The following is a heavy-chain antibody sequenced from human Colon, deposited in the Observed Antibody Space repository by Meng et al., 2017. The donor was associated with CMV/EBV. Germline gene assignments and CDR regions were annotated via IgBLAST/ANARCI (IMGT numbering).Heavy chain of an antibody. V-gene: IGHV4-61*01. D-gene: IGHD5-18*01. CDR1: GGSLRSANHY. CDR2: VYYSGST. CDR3: SSAEIHLWLTGHWFDH. J-gene: IGHJ5*02. Sequence: SETLSLTCTVSGGSLRSANHYLTWIRQPPGKALEWIGYVYYSGSTNYNPSLKSLVTISVDTSKNQFSLSLSSVTAVDTAVYSFSSAEIHLWLTGHWFDHWGQGTLVTVSS.